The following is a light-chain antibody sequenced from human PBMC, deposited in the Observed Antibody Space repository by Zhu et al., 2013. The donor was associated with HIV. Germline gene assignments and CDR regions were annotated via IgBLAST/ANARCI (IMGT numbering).Light chain of an antibody. Sequence: ETVMTQSPATLSVSPGDRITLSCRASQSVTRNLAWYQQKPGQAPRLLIYGASTRATGTPDRFSGRGSETEFTFTISSLESEDFAVYYCQQYYDRPLTFGRRD. CDR3: QQYYDRPLT. CDR1: QSVTRN. J-gene: IGKJ4*01. V-gene: IGKV3-15*01. CDR2: GAS.